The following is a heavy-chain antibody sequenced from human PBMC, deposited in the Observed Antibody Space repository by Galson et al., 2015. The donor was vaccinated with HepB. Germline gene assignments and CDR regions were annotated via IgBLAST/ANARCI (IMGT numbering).Heavy chain of an antibody. D-gene: IGHD5-12*01. CDR1: GYTFTSYD. CDR2: INAGNGNT. V-gene: IGHV1-3*01. J-gene: IGHJ6*02. CDR3: TRVLIVASINGPYYYGMDV. Sequence: SVKVSCKASGYTFTSYDMHWVRQAPGQRLEWMGWINAGNGNTKYSQKFQGRVTITRDTSASTAYMELSSLRSEDTGVYYCTRVLIVASINGPYYYGMDVWGQGTTVTVSS.